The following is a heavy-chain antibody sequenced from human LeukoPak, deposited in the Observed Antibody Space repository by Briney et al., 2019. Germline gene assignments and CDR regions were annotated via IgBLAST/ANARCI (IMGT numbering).Heavy chain of an antibody. J-gene: IGHJ4*02. CDR1: VGSISSHNHH. V-gene: IGHV4-39*02. Sequence: SETLSLTCSVSVGSISSHNHHWAWIRQPPGNGLEWIGSIHHSGATYSNPSLRSRLTLSVDMSKNHFSLNLSSVTAADTAVYYCARRDNSFDSWGPGTLVTVSS. D-gene: IGHD5-24*01. CDR2: IHHSGAT. CDR3: ARRDNSFDS.